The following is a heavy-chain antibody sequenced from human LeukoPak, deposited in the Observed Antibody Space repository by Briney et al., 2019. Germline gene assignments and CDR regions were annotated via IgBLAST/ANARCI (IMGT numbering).Heavy chain of an antibody. Sequence: GGSLRLSCAVSGLNFSVYYMTWIRQAPGNGLEAPGKGPEWLSHISKTGTTIYYADSVKGRFTISRDNAKNSLYLHMNSLRADDTAVYYCVAGVALDYWGQGALVTVSS. D-gene: IGHD3-3*01. CDR2: ISKTGTTI. V-gene: IGHV3-11*01. CDR3: VAGVALDY. CDR1: GLNFSVYY. J-gene: IGHJ4*02.